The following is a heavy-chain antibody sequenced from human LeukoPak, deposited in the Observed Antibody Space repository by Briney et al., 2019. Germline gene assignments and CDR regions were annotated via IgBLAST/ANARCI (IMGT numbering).Heavy chain of an antibody. Sequence: PSETLSLTCTVSRGSLRNYYWSWVRQPPGKGLDWIGYVYYTGSTNYNPSLKSRVTISVDTSKNQFSLKLSSVTAADTAVYYCERLSSSRNFDYWGQGTLVTVSS. CDR2: VYYTGST. CDR3: ERLSSSRNFDY. D-gene: IGHD6-13*01. V-gene: IGHV4-59*01. CDR1: RGSLRNYY. J-gene: IGHJ4*02.